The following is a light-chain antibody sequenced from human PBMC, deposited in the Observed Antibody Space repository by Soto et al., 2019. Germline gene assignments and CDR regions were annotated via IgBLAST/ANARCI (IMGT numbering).Light chain of an antibody. Sequence: DIQMTQSPSYLSASVGDRVTLTCRASQSISSWVAWYQQKPGKGPKLLIYKASHLESGVPSRFSGSGSGTEFTLTISSLQPGDFATYYCQHYNTYPWTFGHGTKVDNK. CDR3: QHYNTYPWT. CDR2: KAS. V-gene: IGKV1-5*03. J-gene: IGKJ1*01. CDR1: QSISSW.